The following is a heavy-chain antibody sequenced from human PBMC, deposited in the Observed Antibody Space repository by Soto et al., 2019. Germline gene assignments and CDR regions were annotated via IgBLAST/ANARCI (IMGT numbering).Heavy chain of an antibody. V-gene: IGHV5-51*01. J-gene: IGHJ4*02. CDR2: IYPSNSDT. Sequence: GESLKISCQASGYNFAIYWIGWVRQMPGKGLEWMGIIYPSNSDTKYNPSFQGQVTISANKSINTAYLQLSSLTASGTAVYYCARHRLYSSSWTTFDYWGQGALVTVSS. CDR1: GYNFAIYW. D-gene: IGHD6-13*01. CDR3: ARHRLYSSSWTTFDY.